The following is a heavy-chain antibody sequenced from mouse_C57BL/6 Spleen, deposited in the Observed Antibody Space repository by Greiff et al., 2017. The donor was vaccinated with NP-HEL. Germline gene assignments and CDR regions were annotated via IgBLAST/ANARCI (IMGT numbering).Heavy chain of an antibody. CDR2: IDPSDSET. D-gene: IGHD3-3*01. J-gene: IGHJ2*01. CDR3: AREGGGQGLFDY. CDR1: GYTFTSYW. Sequence: QVQLQQPGAELVRPGSSVKLSCKASGYTFTSYWMHWVKQRPIQGLEWIGNIDPSDSETHYNQKFKDKATLTVDKSSSTAYMQLSSLTSEDSAVYYCAREGGGQGLFDYWGQGTTLTVSS. V-gene: IGHV1-52*01.